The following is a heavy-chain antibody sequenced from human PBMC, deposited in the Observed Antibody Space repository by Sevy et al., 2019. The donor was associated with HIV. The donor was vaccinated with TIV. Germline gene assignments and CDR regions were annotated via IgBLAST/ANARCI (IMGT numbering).Heavy chain of an antibody. CDR3: ARGQITIFGVVIINYFDY. Sequence: SETLSLTCAVYGGSFSGYYWSWIRQPPGKGLEWIGEINHSGSTNYNPSLKSRVTISVDTSKNQFYLKLSSVTAADTAVYYCARGQITIFGVVIINYFDYWGQGTLVTVSS. J-gene: IGHJ4*02. V-gene: IGHV4-34*01. D-gene: IGHD3-3*01. CDR1: GGSFSGYY. CDR2: INHSGST.